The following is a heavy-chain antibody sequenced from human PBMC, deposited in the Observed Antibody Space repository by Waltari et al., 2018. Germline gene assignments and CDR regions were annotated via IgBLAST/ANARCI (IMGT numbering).Heavy chain of an antibody. CDR1: GFSIRETGSG. CDR3: ARLSAALDDFYFYDY. CDR2: FCHGGKT. J-gene: IGHJ4*02. V-gene: IGHV4-39*02. Sequence: QLQLQLSGPGLVKPSETLSLTCTVSGFSIRETGSGWGWIRQAPGRGLESIGHFCHGGKTYYNPSLRNRLSMSEDTSKRHFSLKVSSMSAPDTAVYYCARLSAALDDFYFYDYWGLGIPVTVSS. D-gene: IGHD1-1*01.